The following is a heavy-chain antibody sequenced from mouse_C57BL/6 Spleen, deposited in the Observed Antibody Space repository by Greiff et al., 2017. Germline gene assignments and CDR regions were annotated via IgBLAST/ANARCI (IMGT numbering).Heavy chain of an antibody. D-gene: IGHD2-4*01. CDR1: GFTFSDYY. CDR2: ISNGGGST. J-gene: IGHJ4*01. Sequence: EVQVVESGGGLVQPRGSLKLSCAASGFTFSDYYMYWVRQTPEKRLEWVAYISNGGGSTYYPDTVKGRFTISRDNAKNTLYLQMSRLKSEDTAMYYCARGDYHYAMDYWGQGTSVTVSS. CDR3: ARGDYHYAMDY. V-gene: IGHV5-12*01.